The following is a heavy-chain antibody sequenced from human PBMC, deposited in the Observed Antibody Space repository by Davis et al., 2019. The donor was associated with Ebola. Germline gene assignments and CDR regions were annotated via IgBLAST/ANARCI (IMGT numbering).Heavy chain of an antibody. CDR2: IYYSGST. D-gene: IGHD3-3*01. CDR3: ARVVYDFWSGYYTLGGMDV. CDR1: GGSTSSYY. V-gene: IGHV4-59*01. Sequence: SETLSPTCPAPGGSTSSYYWSWIRQPPGKGLEWIGYIYYSGSTKYNPSLKSRVTISVDTSKNQFSLKLSSVTAADTAVYYCARVVYDFWSGYYTLGGMDVWGQGTTVTVSS. J-gene: IGHJ6*02.